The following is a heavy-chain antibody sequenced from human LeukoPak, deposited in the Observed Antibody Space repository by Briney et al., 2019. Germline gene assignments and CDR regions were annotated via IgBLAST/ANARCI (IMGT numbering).Heavy chain of an antibody. CDR1: GFTFSSYA. CDR3: ARHCSGGSCYSAPFDY. Sequence: PGGSLRLSCAASGFTFSSYAMHWVRQAPGKGLEWVANIKQDGSEKNYVDSVKGRFTISRDNAKTSLYLQMNSLRAEDTAVYYCARHCSGGSCYSAPFDYWGQGTLVTVSS. J-gene: IGHJ4*02. D-gene: IGHD2-15*01. V-gene: IGHV3-7*01. CDR2: IKQDGSEK.